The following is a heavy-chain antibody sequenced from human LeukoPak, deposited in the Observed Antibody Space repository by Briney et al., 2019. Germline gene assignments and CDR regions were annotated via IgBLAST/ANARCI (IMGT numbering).Heavy chain of an antibody. CDR2: ISAYNGNT. Sequence: GASVKVSCKASGYTFTSYGISWVRQAPGHGLEWMGWISAYNGNTNYAQKLQGRVTMTTDTSTSTAYMELRSLRSDDTAVYYCARSNYDILTGYYNAFDIWGQGTMVTVSS. D-gene: IGHD3-9*01. J-gene: IGHJ3*02. V-gene: IGHV1-18*01. CDR3: ARSNYDILTGYYNAFDI. CDR1: GYTFTSYG.